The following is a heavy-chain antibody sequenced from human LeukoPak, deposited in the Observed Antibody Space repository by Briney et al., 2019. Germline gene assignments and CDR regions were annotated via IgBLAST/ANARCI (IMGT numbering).Heavy chain of an antibody. J-gene: IGHJ4*02. D-gene: IGHD4-11*01. Sequence: SETLSLTCAASGYSISSGYYWGWRRHPPGKGLGWVGSMYHSGSTYYNPSLKSRVTISVDTSKNQFSLKLSSVTAADTAVYYCASLRTRTQTTVYFDYWGQGTLVTVSS. V-gene: IGHV4-38-2*01. CDR1: GYSISSGYY. CDR2: MYHSGST. CDR3: ASLRTRTQTTVYFDY.